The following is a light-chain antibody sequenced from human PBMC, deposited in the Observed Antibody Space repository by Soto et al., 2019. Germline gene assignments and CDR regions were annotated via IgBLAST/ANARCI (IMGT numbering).Light chain of an antibody. CDR3: QQRSNWPLT. CDR2: DAS. V-gene: IGKV3-11*01. CDR1: QSVSSY. J-gene: IGKJ5*01. Sequence: EILLTQSPATLSLSPAERSTLSCMASQSVSSYLAWYQQKPGQAPRLLIYDASNRATGIPARFSGSGSGTDFTLTISSLEPEDFAVYYCQQRSNWPLTFGQGTRLEIK.